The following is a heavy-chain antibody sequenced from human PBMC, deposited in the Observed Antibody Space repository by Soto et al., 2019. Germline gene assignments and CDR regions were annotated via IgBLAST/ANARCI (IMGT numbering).Heavy chain of an antibody. J-gene: IGHJ2*01. V-gene: IGHV3-30*18. D-gene: IGHD3-22*01. CDR1: GFSFSSYG. CDR3: AKEGSDYYDWYFDL. CDR2: ISYDGSNK. Sequence: QVQLVESGGGVVQPGRSLRLSCAASGFSFSSYGMHWVRQAPGKGLEWVAVISYDGSNKYYAESVKGRFTISRDNSKNTLYLQMNSLRAADTAVYYCAKEGSDYYDWYFDLWRRGTLVTVAS.